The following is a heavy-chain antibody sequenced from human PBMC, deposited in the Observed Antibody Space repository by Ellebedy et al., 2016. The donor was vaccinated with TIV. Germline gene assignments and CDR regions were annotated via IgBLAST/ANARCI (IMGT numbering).Heavy chain of an antibody. CDR3: ARDGGYYDSSGYYYYYYGMDV. CDR1: GGSVSSGSYY. Sequence: SETLSLTXTVSGGSVSSGSYYWSWIRQPPGKGLEWIGYIYYSGSTNYNPSLKSRVTISVDTSKNQFSLKLSSVTAADTAVYYCARDGGYYDSSGYYYYYYGMDVWGQGTTVTVSS. D-gene: IGHD3-22*01. CDR2: IYYSGST. J-gene: IGHJ6*02. V-gene: IGHV4-61*01.